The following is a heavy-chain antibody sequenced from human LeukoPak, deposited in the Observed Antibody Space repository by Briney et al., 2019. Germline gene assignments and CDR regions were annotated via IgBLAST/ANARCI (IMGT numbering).Heavy chain of an antibody. D-gene: IGHD6-6*01. J-gene: IGHJ4*02. V-gene: IGHV4-59*11. Sequence: SETLSLTCTVSGASISSHYWSWIRQPPGKGLEWIGYISYSENTNYNPSLKSRVTISVDTSKNQFSLKMTSVTAADTAMYYCARAGGDISSSQDLDYWGQGTLVTVSS. CDR1: GASISSHY. CDR2: ISYSENT. CDR3: ARAGGDISSSQDLDY.